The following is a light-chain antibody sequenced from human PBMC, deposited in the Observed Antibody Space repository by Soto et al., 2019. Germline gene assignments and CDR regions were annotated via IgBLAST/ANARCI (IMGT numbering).Light chain of an antibody. CDR3: QQSYRFPKT. CDR1: QTISSW. CDR2: AAS. V-gene: IGKV1-5*01. J-gene: IGKJ1*01. Sequence: DIQMTQSPSTLSGSVGDRVTITCRASQTISSWLAWYQQKPGKAPKLLIYAASSLQSGVPSRFSGSGSGTEFTLTIISLQPEDFATYYCQQSYRFPKTFGRGTKVDI.